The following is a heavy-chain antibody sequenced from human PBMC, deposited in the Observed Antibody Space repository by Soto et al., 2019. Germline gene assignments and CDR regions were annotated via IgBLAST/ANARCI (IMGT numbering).Heavy chain of an antibody. V-gene: IGHV1-69*06. Sequence: GASVKVSCKASGCTFSSYAISWVRQAPGQGLEWMGGIIPIFGTANYAQKFQGRVTITADKSTSTAYMELSSLRSEDTAVYYCARTLVVAATNYYYGMDVWGQGTTVTVSS. J-gene: IGHJ6*02. D-gene: IGHD2-15*01. CDR1: GCTFSSYA. CDR2: IIPIFGTA. CDR3: ARTLVVAATNYYYGMDV.